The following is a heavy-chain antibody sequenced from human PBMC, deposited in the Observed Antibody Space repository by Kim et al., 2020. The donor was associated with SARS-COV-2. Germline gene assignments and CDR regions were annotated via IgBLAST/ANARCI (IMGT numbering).Heavy chain of an antibody. D-gene: IGHD4-17*01. CDR1: GFTFSSFS. Sequence: GGSLRLSCAASGFTFSSFSMSWVRQAPGKGLEWVSALSGRGDSTFYADSVKGRFTISRDNSKNTLYLQINSLRAEDTAIYFCAKDHGDYGYFDFWGQGTLVT. CDR2: LSGRGDST. CDR3: AKDHGDYGYFDF. J-gene: IGHJ4*02. V-gene: IGHV3-23*01.